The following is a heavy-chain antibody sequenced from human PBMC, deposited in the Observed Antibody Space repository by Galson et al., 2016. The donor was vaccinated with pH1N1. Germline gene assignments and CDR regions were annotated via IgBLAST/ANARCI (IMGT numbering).Heavy chain of an antibody. Sequence: SLRLSCAASGFSFSSYWMSWVRQAPGKGLEWVANINQEGSKIYYVDSVRGRFTISRDNAKNSMYLQMNSLRAEDTAVYYCTRGDYGDYVGIDYWGQGTVVTVSS. J-gene: IGHJ4*02. D-gene: IGHD4-17*01. CDR3: TRGDYGDYVGIDY. V-gene: IGHV3-7*03. CDR2: INQEGSKI. CDR1: GFSFSSYW.